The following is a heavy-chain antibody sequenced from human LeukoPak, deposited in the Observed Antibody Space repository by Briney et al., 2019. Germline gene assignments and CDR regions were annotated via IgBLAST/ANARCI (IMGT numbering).Heavy chain of an antibody. CDR1: GYTFTTYY. V-gene: IGHV1-46*01. J-gene: IGHJ5*01. Sequence: ASVKVSCKASGYTFTTYYIHWVRQAPGQGLEWMGIINPSGGSTSYAQKFQGRVTMTRDTSISTAYMELSSLRSEDTAVYYCARGLFRSWKWFDSWGQGTLVTVSS. D-gene: IGHD6-13*01. CDR2: INPSGGST. CDR3: ARGLFRSWKWFDS.